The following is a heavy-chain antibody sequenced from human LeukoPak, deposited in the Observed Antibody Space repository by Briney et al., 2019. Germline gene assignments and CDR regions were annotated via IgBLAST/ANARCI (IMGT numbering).Heavy chain of an antibody. Sequence: ASVKVSCKASGYTFTSYDINWVRQATGQGLEWMGWMNPNSGNTGYAQKFQGRVTITRNTSISTAYMELSSLRSEDTAVYYCARGRGYSSSWYTYYFDYWGQGTLVTVSS. CDR2: MNPNSGNT. V-gene: IGHV1-8*03. CDR1: GYTFTSYD. D-gene: IGHD6-13*01. J-gene: IGHJ4*02. CDR3: ARGRGYSSSWYTYYFDY.